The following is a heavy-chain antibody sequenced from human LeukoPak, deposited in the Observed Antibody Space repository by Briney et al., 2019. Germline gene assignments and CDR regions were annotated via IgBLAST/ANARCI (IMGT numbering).Heavy chain of an antibody. J-gene: IGHJ4*02. D-gene: IGHD6-13*01. V-gene: IGHV3-23*01. CDR3: AKGYSDSTFFY. Sequence: GGSLRLSCAASGFIFSNYAIRWVRQAPGKGLECVSRISGGGDNTYYADSVEGRFTISRDNSKNMVYLQMNSLRVEDTAIYYCAKGYSDSTFFYWGQGTQVTVSS. CDR1: GFIFSNYA. CDR2: ISGGGDNT.